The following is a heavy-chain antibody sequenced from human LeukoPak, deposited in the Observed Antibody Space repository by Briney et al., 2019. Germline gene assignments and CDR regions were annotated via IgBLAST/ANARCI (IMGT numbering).Heavy chain of an antibody. V-gene: IGHV3-48*03. J-gene: IGHJ4*02. CDR1: GFTFSSYE. D-gene: IGHD4-17*01. CDR2: ISSSGSTI. CDR3: ARDRLHYGEYEKTLDY. Sequence: GGSLRLSFAASGFTFSSYEINWVRQAPGKGLEWVSYISSSGSTIKYADSVKGRFTISRGNAKNSLYLQMNSLRVDDTAVYYCARDRLHYGEYEKTLDYWGQGTLVTVSS.